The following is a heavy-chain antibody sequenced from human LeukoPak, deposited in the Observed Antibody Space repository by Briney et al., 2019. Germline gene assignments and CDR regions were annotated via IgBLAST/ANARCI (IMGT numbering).Heavy chain of an antibody. J-gene: IGHJ4*02. D-gene: IGHD3-10*01. Sequence: SETLSLTCTVSGGSISSSSYYWGWIRPPPGKGLEWIGSIYYSGSTYYNPSLKSRVTISVDTSKNQFSLKLSSVTAADTAVYYCARSTGSLWFGELLSAPGYWGQGTLVTVSS. CDR1: GGSISSSSYY. V-gene: IGHV4-39*01. CDR3: ARSTGSLWFGELLSAPGY. CDR2: IYYSGST.